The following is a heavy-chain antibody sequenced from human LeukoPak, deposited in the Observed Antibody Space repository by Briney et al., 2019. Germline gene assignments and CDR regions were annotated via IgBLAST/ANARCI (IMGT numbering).Heavy chain of an antibody. CDR2: ISSSSSYI. D-gene: IGHD6-13*01. CDR3: ARAHKGVSSSSFDY. CDR1: GFTFSRYS. Sequence: KPGGSLRLSCAASGFTFSRYSMNWVRQAPGKGLEWVSSISSSSSYIYSSDSVKGRFTISRDNSKNTLYLQMNSLRAEDTAVYYSARAHKGVSSSSFDYWGQGTLVTVSS. J-gene: IGHJ4*02. V-gene: IGHV3-21*01.